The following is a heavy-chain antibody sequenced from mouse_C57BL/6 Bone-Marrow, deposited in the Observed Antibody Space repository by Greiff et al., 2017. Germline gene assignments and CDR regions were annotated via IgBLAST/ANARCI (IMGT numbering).Heavy chain of an antibody. CDR1: GFSLTSYG. D-gene: IGHD2-1*01. Sequence: VQVVESGPGLVQPSQSLSITCTVSGFSLTSYGVHWVRQSPGKGLEWLGVIWSGGSTDYNAAFISRLSISKDNSKSQVFFKMNSLQADATAIYYCARNSYGKGVDYWGQGTTLTVSS. CDR2: IWSGGST. CDR3: ARNSYGKGVDY. V-gene: IGHV2-2*01. J-gene: IGHJ2*01.